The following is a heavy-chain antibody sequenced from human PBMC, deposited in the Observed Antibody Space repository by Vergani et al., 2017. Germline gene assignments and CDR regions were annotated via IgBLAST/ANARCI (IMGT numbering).Heavy chain of an antibody. CDR1: GTSIDYYY. Sequence: QVQLQESGPGLVKPSETLSLNCVVSGTSIDYYYWSWVRQPAGKGLEWIGRVYPSETADINPSLKSRLTMSVDTSKNQFSLKLTSVTAADAAVYYCVRDPWESGGPYSGCWGRGTLVSVSS. V-gene: IGHV4-4*07. CDR3: VRDPWESGGPYSGC. D-gene: IGHD2-15*01. CDR2: VYPSETA. J-gene: IGHJ4*02.